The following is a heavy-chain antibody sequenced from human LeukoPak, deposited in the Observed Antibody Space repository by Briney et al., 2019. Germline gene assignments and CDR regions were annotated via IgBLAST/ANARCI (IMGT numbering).Heavy chain of an antibody. Sequence: GGSLRLSCAASGFTFSSYAMSWVRQAPGKGLEWVSAISGSGGSTYYAGSVKGRFTISRDNSKNTLYPQMNSLRAEDTAVYYCAKFEGSGSDYYYYYYMDVWGKGTTVAVSS. D-gene: IGHD3-10*01. CDR1: GFTFSSYA. CDR3: AKFEGSGSDYYYYYYMDV. J-gene: IGHJ6*03. CDR2: ISGSGGST. V-gene: IGHV3-23*01.